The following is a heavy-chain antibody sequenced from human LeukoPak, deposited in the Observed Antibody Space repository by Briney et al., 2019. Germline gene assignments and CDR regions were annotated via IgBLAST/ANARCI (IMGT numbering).Heavy chain of an antibody. D-gene: IGHD3-10*01. V-gene: IGHV3-48*01. CDR3: ARVPRPNYGPEVYFDY. CDR1: GFTFSSYS. J-gene: IGHJ4*02. CDR2: ISSSSSTI. Sequence: PGGSLRLSCAASGFTFSSYSMNWVRQAPGKGLEWVSYISSSSSTIYYADSVKGRFTISRDNSKNTLYLQMNSLRAEDTAVYYCARVPRPNYGPEVYFDYWGQGTLVTVSS.